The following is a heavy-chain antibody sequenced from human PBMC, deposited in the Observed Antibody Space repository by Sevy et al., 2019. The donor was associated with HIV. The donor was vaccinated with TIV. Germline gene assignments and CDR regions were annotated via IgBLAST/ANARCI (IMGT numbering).Heavy chain of an antibody. Sequence: GGSLRLSCAASGFTFSSYAMSWVRQAPGKGLEWVSAIRGSGGSTYYADSVKGRFTMSRDNSKNTLYLQMISLRAEDTAVYYCAKDRFRVCGSYVDYWGQGTLVTVSS. J-gene: IGHJ4*02. CDR1: GFTFSSYA. CDR3: AKDRFRVCGSYVDY. CDR2: IRGSGGST. D-gene: IGHD3-16*01. V-gene: IGHV3-23*01.